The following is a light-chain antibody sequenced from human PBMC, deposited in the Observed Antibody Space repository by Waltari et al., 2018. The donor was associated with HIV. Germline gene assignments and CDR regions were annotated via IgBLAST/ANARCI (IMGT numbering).Light chain of an antibody. CDR1: TSNIGTNT. CDR3: AAWDASLHVV. J-gene: IGLJ2*01. Sequence: QSVLTQPPSASGTLGQGVTISCFGSTSNIGTNTVNWYQHLPGSAPKPIIFRNQQRPSGVPDRCSGSQSGTSAFLTITGLLSGDEATYYCAAWDASLHVVFGGGTQLTVL. CDR2: RNQ. V-gene: IGLV1-44*01.